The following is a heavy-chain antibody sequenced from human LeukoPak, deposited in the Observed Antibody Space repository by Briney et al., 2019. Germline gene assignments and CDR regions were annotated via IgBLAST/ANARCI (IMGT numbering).Heavy chain of an antibody. J-gene: IGHJ4*02. CDR2: INWNGGST. D-gene: IGHD4-23*01. CDR1: GFTFDDYG. CDR3: ARHGVTTVVTRGFDY. Sequence: GGSPRLSCAASGFTFDDYGMSWVRQAPGKGLEWVSSINWNGGSTGYADSVKGRFTISRDNAKNSLYLQMNSLRDEDTALYYCARHGVTTVVTRGFDYWGQGTLVTVSS. V-gene: IGHV3-20*04.